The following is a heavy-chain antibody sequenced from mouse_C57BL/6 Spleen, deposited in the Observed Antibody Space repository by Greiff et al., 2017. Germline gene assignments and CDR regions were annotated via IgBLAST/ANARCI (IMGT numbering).Heavy chain of an antibody. Sequence: QVQLQQPGAELVRPGSSVKLSCKASGYTFTSYWMHWVKQRPIQGLEWIGNIDPSDSETHYNQKFKDKATLTVDKSSSTAYMQLSSLTSEDSAVYYCARQLRLPYYYAMDYWGQGTSVTVSS. CDR1: GYTFTSYW. CDR3: ARQLRLPYYYAMDY. D-gene: IGHD3-2*02. V-gene: IGHV1-52*01. J-gene: IGHJ4*01. CDR2: IDPSDSET.